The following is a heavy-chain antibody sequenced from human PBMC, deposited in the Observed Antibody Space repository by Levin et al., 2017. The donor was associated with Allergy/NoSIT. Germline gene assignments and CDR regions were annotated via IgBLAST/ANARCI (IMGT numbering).Heavy chain of an antibody. Sequence: GGSLRLSCAASGFTVSSNYMSWVRQAPGKGLEWVSIIYSGNTTYYADSVKSRFTISRDNSKNTLYLQMNSLRAADTAVYYGARGPAATFFDYWGQGTLVTVAA. J-gene: IGHJ4*02. CDR3: ARGPAATFFDY. D-gene: IGHD2-2*01. CDR1: GFTVSSNY. V-gene: IGHV3-53*01. CDR2: IYSGNTT.